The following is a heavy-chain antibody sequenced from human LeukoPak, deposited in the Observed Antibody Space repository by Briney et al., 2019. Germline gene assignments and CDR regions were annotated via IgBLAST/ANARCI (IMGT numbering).Heavy chain of an antibody. CDR3: ARYSGSYPHDAFDI. D-gene: IGHD1-26*01. CDR1: GGSISSYH. V-gene: IGHV4-59*01. Sequence: SETLSLTCTVSGGSISSYHWSWIRQPPGKGLEWLGYIYYSGSTSYNPSLKSRVTISVDTSKNHFSLKLSSVTAADTAVYYCARYSGSYPHDAFDIWGQGTMVTVSS. J-gene: IGHJ3*02. CDR2: IYYSGST.